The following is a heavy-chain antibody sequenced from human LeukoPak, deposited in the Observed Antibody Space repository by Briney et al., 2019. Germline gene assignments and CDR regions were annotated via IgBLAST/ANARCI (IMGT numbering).Heavy chain of an antibody. J-gene: IGHJ4*02. D-gene: IGHD1-26*01. Sequence: PGRSLRLSCTVSGFPFNDYVVHWVRQAPGKGLEWVAVTSADESIKVYSDSVRGRFTISRDNSKNIQYLHMNSLIVNDTAVYYCARDPALGAPDYLDYWGRGTLVTVSS. V-gene: IGHV3-30*03. CDR3: ARDPALGAPDYLDY. CDR2: TSADESIK. CDR1: GFPFNDYV.